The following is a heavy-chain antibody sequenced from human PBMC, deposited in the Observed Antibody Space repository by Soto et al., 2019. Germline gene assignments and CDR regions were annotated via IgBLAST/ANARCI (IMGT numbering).Heavy chain of an antibody. CDR1: GGSIRDYF. CDR2: IYYSGRT. Sequence: QVQLQESGPGLVKPSETLSLTCTVSGGSIRDYFWTWIRQPPGKGLEWIGYIYYSGRTNYNPSLKSRVSISVATSKNHFSLQLRSVTAADTAVYYCARFGGDDFGDSGGFDYWGQGTLVTVSS. V-gene: IGHV4-59*01. D-gene: IGHD4-17*01. J-gene: IGHJ4*02. CDR3: ARFGGDDFGDSGGFDY.